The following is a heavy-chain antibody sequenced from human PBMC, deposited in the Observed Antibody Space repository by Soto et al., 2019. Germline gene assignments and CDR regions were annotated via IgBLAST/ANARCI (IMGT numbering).Heavy chain of an antibody. CDR1: GYTFTSYD. V-gene: IGHV1-8*01. J-gene: IGHJ6*02. CDR3: AIASSYYYGMDV. Sequence: ASVKVSCKASGYTFTSYDINWVRQATGQGLEWMGWMNPNSGNTGYAQKFQGRVTMTRNTSISTAYMELSSLRSEDTAVYYCAIASSYYYGMDVWGQGTTVSVSS. CDR2: MNPNSGNT.